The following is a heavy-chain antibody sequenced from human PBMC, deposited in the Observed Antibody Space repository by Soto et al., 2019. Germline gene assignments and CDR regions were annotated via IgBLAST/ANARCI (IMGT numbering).Heavy chain of an antibody. CDR3: ARGAGVLPY. D-gene: IGHD6-19*01. V-gene: IGHV3-21*01. J-gene: IGHJ4*02. Sequence: EVQLVESGGGLVRPWGSLRLSCAASGFTFSSYTMTWVRQAPGKGLEWVSSISFSSTNIHYADSVKGRFTISRDNAKNSLYLQMNSLRAEDTAVYYCARGAGVLPYWGQGTLVTVSS. CDR2: ISFSSTNI. CDR1: GFTFSSYT.